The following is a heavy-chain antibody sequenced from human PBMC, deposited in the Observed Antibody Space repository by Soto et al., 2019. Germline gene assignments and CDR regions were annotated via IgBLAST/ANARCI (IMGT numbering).Heavy chain of an antibody. V-gene: IGHV3-21*01. J-gene: IGHJ5*02. CDR1: GFSFSSYS. CDR2: ISSSSSYI. D-gene: IGHD5-12*01. CDR3: VRGGGYNFKGWFDP. Sequence: EVQLVESGGGLVKPGGSLRLSCAASGFSFSSYSMNWVRQAPGKGLEWVSSISSSSSYIYYADSVKGRFTISRDNAKNSLYLQMNSLRAEDTAVYYCVRGGGYNFKGWFDPWGQGTLVTVSS.